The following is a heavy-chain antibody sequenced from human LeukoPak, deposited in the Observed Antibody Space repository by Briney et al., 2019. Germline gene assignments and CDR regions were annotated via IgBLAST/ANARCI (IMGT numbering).Heavy chain of an antibody. J-gene: IGHJ4*02. CDR3: ARDTGYFSSISRYKPQVISDLPDY. CDR1: GFTFDDYA. V-gene: IGHV3-9*01. D-gene: IGHD2-2*02. CDR2: ISWNSGSI. Sequence: TGGSLRLSCAASGFTFDDYAMHWVRQAPGKGLEWVSGISWNSGSIGYADSVKGRFTISRDNAKNSLYLQMNSLRAEDTAVYYCARDTGYFSSISRYKPQVISDLPDYWGQGTLVTVSS.